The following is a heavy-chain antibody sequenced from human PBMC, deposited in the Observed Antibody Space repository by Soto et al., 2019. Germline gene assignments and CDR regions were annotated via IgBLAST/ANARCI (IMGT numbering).Heavy chain of an antibody. D-gene: IGHD4-17*01. Sequence: GGSLRLSCAASGFTFSSYGMHWARQAPGKGLEWVAVIWYDGSNKYYADSVKGRFTISRDNSKNTLYLQMNSLRAEDTAVYYCARGDYGDYFIDYWGQGSLVTGSS. J-gene: IGHJ4*02. CDR3: ARGDYGDYFIDY. V-gene: IGHV3-33*01. CDR2: IWYDGSNK. CDR1: GFTFSSYG.